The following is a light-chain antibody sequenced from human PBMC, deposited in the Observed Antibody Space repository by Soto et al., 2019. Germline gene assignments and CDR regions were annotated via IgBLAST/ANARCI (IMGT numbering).Light chain of an antibody. CDR1: SSNIGSNT. J-gene: IGLJ3*02. Sequence: QSVLTQPPSASGTPGQRVTISCSGSSSNIGSNTVNWYQQLPGTAPKHLIFSNNQRPSGVPDRFSGSKSGTSASLAISGLQPEDEADYYCAACDDSQSWVFGGGTQLTVL. CDR2: SNN. V-gene: IGLV1-44*01. CDR3: AACDDSQSWV.